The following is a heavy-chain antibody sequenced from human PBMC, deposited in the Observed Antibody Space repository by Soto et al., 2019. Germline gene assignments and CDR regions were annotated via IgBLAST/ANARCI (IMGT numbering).Heavy chain of an antibody. D-gene: IGHD3-10*01. V-gene: IGHV3-72*01. J-gene: IGHJ4*02. Sequence: EVQLVESGGGLVQPGGSLRLSCAASGFTFSDHYMDWVRQAPGKGLEWVGRSKNKPDSYTTEYDASVKGRFTISRDGSKNSLCLQMNSLKTEDTAVYYCTVWGSGNDFGSAWGQGILVTVSS. CDR3: TVWGSGNDFGSA. CDR1: GFTFSDHY. CDR2: SKNKPDSYTT.